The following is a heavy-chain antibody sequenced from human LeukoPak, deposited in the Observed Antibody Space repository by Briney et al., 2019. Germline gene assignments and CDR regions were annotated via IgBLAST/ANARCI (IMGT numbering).Heavy chain of an antibody. CDR3: ARAKDSYGYSGFDY. D-gene: IGHD5-18*01. CDR1: GYTFTSYG. J-gene: IGHJ4*02. Sequence: EASVKVSCKASGYTFTSYGISWVRQAPGQGLEWMGWISAYNGNTNYAQKLQGRVTMTTDTSTSTAYMELGSLRSDDTAVYYCARAKDSYGYSGFDYWGQGTLVTVSS. V-gene: IGHV1-18*01. CDR2: ISAYNGNT.